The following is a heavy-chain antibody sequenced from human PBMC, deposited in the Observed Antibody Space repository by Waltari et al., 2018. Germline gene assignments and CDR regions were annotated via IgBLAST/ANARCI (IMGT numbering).Heavy chain of an antibody. CDR1: GYTFTGYY. D-gene: IGHD2-2*01. Sequence: QVQLVQSGAEVKKPGASVKVSCKASGYTFTGYYMHWVRQAPGQGLEWRGWINPNSGGTIYAQNCQGRVTMTRDTSISTAYMGLSRLRSDDTALYYCATGIVVVPAANRGYAFDIWGQGTMVTVSS. J-gene: IGHJ3*02. CDR2: INPNSGGT. V-gene: IGHV1-2*02. CDR3: ATGIVVVPAANRGYAFDI.